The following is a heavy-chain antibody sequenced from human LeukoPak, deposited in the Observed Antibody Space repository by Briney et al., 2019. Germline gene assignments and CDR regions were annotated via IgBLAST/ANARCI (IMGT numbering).Heavy chain of an antibody. Sequence: GESLRLSCAASGFTFSSYWMHCVRQAPGKGLVWVSRINSDGSSTTYADSVKGRFAISRDNAKNTLFLQMNSLSPEDTAVYYCARDRSIEDAFDIWGQGTVVTVSS. CDR1: GFTFSSYW. J-gene: IGHJ3*02. V-gene: IGHV3-74*03. D-gene: IGHD3-3*02. CDR2: INSDGSST. CDR3: ARDRSIEDAFDI.